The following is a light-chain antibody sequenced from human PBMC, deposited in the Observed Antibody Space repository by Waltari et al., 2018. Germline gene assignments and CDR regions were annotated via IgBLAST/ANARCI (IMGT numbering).Light chain of an antibody. Sequence: SYELTQPPSVSVSPGQTARITCSGDALSSQWAFWYQQKPGRSPVLLIYKNVERPSEIPARFSGSHSGTTVTLTISGVQAEDDADYYCQSRDSTTLFVFGAGTKLTVL. CDR2: KNV. CDR1: ALSSQW. J-gene: IGLJ2*01. CDR3: QSRDSTTLFV. V-gene: IGLV3-25*03.